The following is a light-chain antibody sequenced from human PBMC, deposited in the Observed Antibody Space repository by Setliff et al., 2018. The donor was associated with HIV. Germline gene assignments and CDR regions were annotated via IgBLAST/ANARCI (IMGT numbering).Light chain of an antibody. J-gene: IGLJ2*01. CDR2: DVT. CDR3: ASYTKSDTRI. V-gene: IGLV2-14*03. Sequence: QSALPQPASVSGSPGQSIAISCTGTSSDLRAYNYVSWYQQYPGKAPKVLIYDVTKRPSGVSNRFSGSKSGNTASLRISGLQAEDEAHYFCASYTKSDTRIFGGGTKVTVL. CDR1: SSDLRAYNY.